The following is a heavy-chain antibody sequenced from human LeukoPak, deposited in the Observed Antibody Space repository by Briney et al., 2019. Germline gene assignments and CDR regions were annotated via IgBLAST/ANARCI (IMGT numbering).Heavy chain of an antibody. CDR3: ASRGYSSSWVEGYYFDY. V-gene: IGHV4-39*01. Sequence: SETLSLTCTVSGGSISSSSYYWGWIRQPPGKGLEWIGSIYYSGSTYYNPSLKSRVTISVDTSKNQFSLKLSSVTAADTAVYYCASRGYSSSWVEGYYFDYWGQGTLVTVSS. J-gene: IGHJ4*02. D-gene: IGHD6-13*01. CDR2: IYYSGST. CDR1: GGSISSSSYY.